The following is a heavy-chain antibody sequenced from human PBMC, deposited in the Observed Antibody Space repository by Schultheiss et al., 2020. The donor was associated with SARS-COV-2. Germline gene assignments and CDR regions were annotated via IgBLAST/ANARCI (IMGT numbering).Heavy chain of an antibody. CDR2: ISGSGGST. J-gene: IGHJ4*02. CDR1: GFIVSSNH. V-gene: IGHV3-23*01. CDR3: ARGISIFDYGDYLDY. D-gene: IGHD3-3*02. Sequence: GESLKISCAASGFIVSSNHMSWVRQAPGKGLEWVSAISGSGGSTYYADSVKGRFTISRDNSKNTLYLHMNSLRAEDTAVYYCARGISIFDYGDYLDYWGQGILVTVSS.